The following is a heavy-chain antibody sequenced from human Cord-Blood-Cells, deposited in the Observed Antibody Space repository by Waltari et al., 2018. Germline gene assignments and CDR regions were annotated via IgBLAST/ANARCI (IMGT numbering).Heavy chain of an antibody. CDR1: GYTFTGYY. V-gene: IGHV1-2*02. D-gene: IGHD3-22*01. Sequence: QVQLVQSGAEVKKPGASVKVSCKASGYTFTGYYMTWLRQAPGQGLEWMGWINPNSGGTNYAQKFQGRVTMTRDTSISTAYMELSRLRSDDTAVYYCARGTYYYDSSGYYYFDYWGQGTLVTVSS. CDR2: INPNSGGT. CDR3: ARGTYYYDSSGYYYFDY. J-gene: IGHJ4*02.